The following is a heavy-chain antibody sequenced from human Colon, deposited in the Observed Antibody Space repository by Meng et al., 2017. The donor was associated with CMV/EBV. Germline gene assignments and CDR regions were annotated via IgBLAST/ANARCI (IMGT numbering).Heavy chain of an antibody. CDR1: GFIFSDDN. CDR3: YGAGGGSY. Sequence: GESLKISCGASGFIFSDDNMTWTRQVPGKSLEWVSYISDSGYTIHYGDSVKGRFTISRDNDENSLFLQMNSLRAEDTGVYYCYGAGGGSYWGQGTVVTVSS. CDR2: ISDSGYTI. V-gene: IGHV3-11*04. D-gene: IGHD4/OR15-4a*01. J-gene: IGHJ4*02.